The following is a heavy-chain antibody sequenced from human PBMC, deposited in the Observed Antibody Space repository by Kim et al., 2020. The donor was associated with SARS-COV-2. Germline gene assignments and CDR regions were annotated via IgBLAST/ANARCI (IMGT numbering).Heavy chain of an antibody. D-gene: IGHD1-7*01. CDR3: ARDLRNSKGLDV. V-gene: IGHV4-31*03. Sequence: SETLSLTCSVSGGSISSGGYYWSWIRQHPGKGLEWIGYIYYSGSTYSNPSLKSRVTISVDTSNNQFSLKLSSVTAADTAVYYCARDLRNSKGLDVWGQGTTVTVSS. CDR1: GGSISSGGYY. CDR2: IYYSGST. J-gene: IGHJ6*02.